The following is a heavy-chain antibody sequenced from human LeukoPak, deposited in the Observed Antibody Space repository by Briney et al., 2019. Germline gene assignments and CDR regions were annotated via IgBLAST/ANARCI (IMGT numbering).Heavy chain of an antibody. J-gene: IGHJ4*02. CDR3: ARGRDGYNSFDY. Sequence: SETLSLTCTVSGGSISSYYWSWIRQPPGKGLGWIGYIYYSGSTNYNPSLKSRVTISLDTSKNQFSLKLSSVTAADTAVYYCARGRDGYNSFDYWGQGTLVTVSS. V-gene: IGHV4-59*01. CDR2: IYYSGST. D-gene: IGHD5-24*01. CDR1: GGSISSYY.